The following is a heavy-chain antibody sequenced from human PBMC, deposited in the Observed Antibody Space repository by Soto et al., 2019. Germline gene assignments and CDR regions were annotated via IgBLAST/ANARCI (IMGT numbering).Heavy chain of an antibody. CDR2: ISAYNGNT. CDR3: ARDLRIVINYYYYGMDV. J-gene: IGHJ6*02. Sequence: ASVKVSCKASGYTFTSYGISWVRQAPGQGLEWMGWISAYNGNTNYAQKLQGRVTMTTDTSTSTAYMELRSLRSDDTAVYYCARDLRIVINYYYYGMDVWGQGTTVTVS. D-gene: IGHD3-16*02. CDR1: GYTFTSYG. V-gene: IGHV1-18*01.